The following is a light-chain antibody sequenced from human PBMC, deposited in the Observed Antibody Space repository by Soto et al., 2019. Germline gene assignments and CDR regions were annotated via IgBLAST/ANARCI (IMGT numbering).Light chain of an antibody. J-gene: IGKJ3*01. V-gene: IGKV1-5*03. CDR3: QQYETYSGT. Sequence: DIQMTQSPSTLSASVGDRVTITCRASQTINTWLAWYQQKPGKAPKLLIYRASNLVSGVPSRFSGSGSGTEFTLTISILQPDDFSIYYCQQYETYSGTFGPGTKVDI. CDR2: RAS. CDR1: QTINTW.